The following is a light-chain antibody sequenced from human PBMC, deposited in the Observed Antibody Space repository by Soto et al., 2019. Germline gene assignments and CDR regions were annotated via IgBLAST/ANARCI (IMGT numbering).Light chain of an antibody. CDR1: QGISSY. V-gene: IGKV1-9*01. Sequence: DIQLTQSPSFLSASVGDRVTITCRASQGISSYLAWYQQKPGKAPKLLIYAASTLQSGVPSRFSGSGYGTEFTLTISSLQPEDFATYYCQQLNSYPRAFTFGPGTKVDIK. CDR2: AAS. J-gene: IGKJ3*01. CDR3: QQLNSYPRAFT.